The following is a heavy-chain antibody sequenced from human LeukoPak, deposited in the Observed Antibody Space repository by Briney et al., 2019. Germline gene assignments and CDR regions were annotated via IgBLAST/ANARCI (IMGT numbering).Heavy chain of an antibody. CDR3: ARAVIDDPDYYYYGMDV. CDR2: IWYDGSNK. CDR1: GFTFSSYG. J-gene: IGHJ6*04. D-gene: IGHD2/OR15-2a*01. V-gene: IGHV3-33*01. Sequence: GGSLRLSCAASGFTFSSYGMHGVRQAPGKGLEWVAVIWYDGSNKYYADSVKGRFTISRDNSKSTLYLQMNSLRAEDTAVYYCARAVIDDPDYYYYGMDVWGKGTTVTVSS.